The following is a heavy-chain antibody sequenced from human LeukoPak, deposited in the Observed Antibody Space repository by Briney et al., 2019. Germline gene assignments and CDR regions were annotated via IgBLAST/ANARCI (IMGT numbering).Heavy chain of an antibody. CDR1: GGTFSSYA. D-gene: IGHD2-2*01. CDR2: IIPIFGTA. Sequence: SVKVSCKASGGTFSSYAISWVRQAPGQGLEWMGGIIPIFGTANYAQKFQGRVTITTDESTSTAYMELSSLRSEDTAVYYCARVGLGYCSSTSCPYYYYYYMDVWGKGTTVTVSS. CDR3: ARVGLGYCSSTSCPYYYYYYMDV. J-gene: IGHJ6*03. V-gene: IGHV1-69*05.